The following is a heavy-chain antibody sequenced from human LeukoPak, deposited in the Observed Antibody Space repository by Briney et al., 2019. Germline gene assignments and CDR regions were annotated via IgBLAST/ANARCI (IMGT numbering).Heavy chain of an antibody. J-gene: IGHJ4*02. CDR1: GVTFSSYG. CDR2: IRDDGSNK. V-gene: IGHV3-30*02. D-gene: IGHD6-13*01. Sequence: GGALRLSCAASGVTFSSYGMHWGRQAPGKGLEWGSFIRDDGSNKYYADSVKGRFTISRDNSNNTLYLQMNSLRAEDTAVYYCAKDSDGSSWYPYFDYWGQRTLVTVSS. CDR3: AKDSDGSSWYPYFDY.